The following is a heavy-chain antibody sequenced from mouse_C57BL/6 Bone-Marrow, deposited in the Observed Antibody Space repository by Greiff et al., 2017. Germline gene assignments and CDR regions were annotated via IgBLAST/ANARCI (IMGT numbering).Heavy chain of an antibody. V-gene: IGHV1-9*01. CDR1: GYTFTGYW. CDR2: FLPGSGST. CDR3: SRRGYGSNYDWYCDV. Sequence: QVQLKESGAELMKPGASVKLSCKASGYTFTGYWIEWVKQRPGHGLEWIGEFLPGSGSTNYNEKFKGKATLTADTSSNTAYMLLSSLTTEDSAFDYCSRRGYGSNYDWYCDVWGTGTTVTVSA. J-gene: IGHJ1*03. D-gene: IGHD1-1*01.